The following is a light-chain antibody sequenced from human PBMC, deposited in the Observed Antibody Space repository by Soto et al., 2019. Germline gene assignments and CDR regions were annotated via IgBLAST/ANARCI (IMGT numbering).Light chain of an antibody. CDR3: QQCRDWPIT. V-gene: IGKV3-11*01. CDR2: DAS. CDR1: QSINDY. Sequence: EIVLTQSPATLSLSPGERATLSCRASQSINDYLGWYQQKPGQAPRLVIYDASSRATGIPARFSGSGSGTDFTLIISSLEPEDFAVYYCQQCRDWPITFGQGTRLEIK. J-gene: IGKJ5*01.